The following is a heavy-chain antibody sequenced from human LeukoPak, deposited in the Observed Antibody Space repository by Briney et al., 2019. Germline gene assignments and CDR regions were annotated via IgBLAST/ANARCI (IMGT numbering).Heavy chain of an antibody. CDR1: GGSISSCY. Sequence: SETLSLTCTVSGGSISSCYWSWIRQPPGQGLGWIGYRCYSGSTNYNPSLKSPVTISVDTSKNQFSLKLSSVTAADTAVYYCARPIRGVITTEPYFDYWGQGTLVTVSS. J-gene: IGHJ4*02. CDR3: ARPIRGVITTEPYFDY. CDR2: RCYSGST. V-gene: IGHV4-59*08. D-gene: IGHD3-10*01.